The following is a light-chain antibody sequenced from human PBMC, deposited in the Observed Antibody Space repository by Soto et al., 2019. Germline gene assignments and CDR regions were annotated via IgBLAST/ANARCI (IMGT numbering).Light chain of an antibody. CDR2: DAS. CDR1: QSVSSY. J-gene: IGKJ2*01. Sequence: EIVLTQSPATLSLSPGERATLSCRASQSVSSYLAWYQQKPGQAPRLLIYDASNRATGIPARYNGSGSGTDFPLTISSLEPEDFEIYYCQQRTDWRYTFGQGTKLEIK. CDR3: QQRTDWRYT. V-gene: IGKV3-11*01.